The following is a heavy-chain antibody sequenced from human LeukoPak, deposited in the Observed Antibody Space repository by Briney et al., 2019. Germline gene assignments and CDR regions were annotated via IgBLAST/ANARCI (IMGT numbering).Heavy chain of an antibody. CDR3: AKDSGPYDWFDP. CDR2: ISGSGGST. V-gene: IGHV3-23*01. J-gene: IGHJ5*02. Sequence: GGSLRLSCAASGFTFSSYAMGWVRQAPGKGLEWVSAISGSGGSTYYADSVKGRFTISRDNSKNTLYLQMNSLRAEDTAVYYCAKDSGPYDWFDPWGQGTLVTVSS. CDR1: GFTFSSYA. D-gene: IGHD4-17*01.